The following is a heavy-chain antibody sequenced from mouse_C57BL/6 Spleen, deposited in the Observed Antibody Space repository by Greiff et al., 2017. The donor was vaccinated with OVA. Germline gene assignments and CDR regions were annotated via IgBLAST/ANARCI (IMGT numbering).Heavy chain of an antibody. CDR3: ASRNFDY. J-gene: IGHJ2*01. CDR2: INPNNGGT. CDR1: GYTFTDYY. Sequence: VQLQQSGPELVKPGASVKISCKASGYTFTDYYMNWVKQSHGKSLEWIGDINPNNGGTSYNQKFKGKATLTVDKSSSTAYMELRSLTSEDSAVYYCASRNFDYWGQGTTLTVSS. V-gene: IGHV1-26*01.